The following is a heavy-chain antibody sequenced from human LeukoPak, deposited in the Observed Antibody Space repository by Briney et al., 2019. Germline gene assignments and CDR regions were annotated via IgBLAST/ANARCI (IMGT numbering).Heavy chain of an antibody. CDR2: ISSSGSYI. Sequence: GGSLRLSCAASGFPFSSYSMNWVRQAPGKGLEWVSSISSSGSYIYYADSVKGRFTISRDNAKNSLYLQMNSLGAEDTAVYYCARHLVPAALSSWFDPWGQGTLVTVSS. D-gene: IGHD2-2*01. J-gene: IGHJ5*02. CDR1: GFPFSSYS. V-gene: IGHV3-21*01. CDR3: ARHLVPAALSSWFDP.